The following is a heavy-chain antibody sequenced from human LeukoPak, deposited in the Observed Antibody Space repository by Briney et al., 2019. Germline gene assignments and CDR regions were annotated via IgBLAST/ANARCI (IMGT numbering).Heavy chain of an antibody. Sequence: SVKVSCKASGGTFSSYAISWVRQAPGQGLEWMGRIIPILGIANYAQKFQGRVTITADKSTSTAYMELSSLRSEDTAVYYCARAGSSGRIFDYWGQGTLVTVSS. D-gene: IGHD6-19*01. J-gene: IGHJ4*02. CDR1: GGTFSSYA. CDR3: ARAGSSGRIFDY. CDR2: IIPILGIA. V-gene: IGHV1-69*04.